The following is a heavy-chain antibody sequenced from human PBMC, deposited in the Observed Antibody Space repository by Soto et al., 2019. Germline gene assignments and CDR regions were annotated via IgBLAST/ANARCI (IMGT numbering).Heavy chain of an antibody. CDR2: ISGSGDST. Sequence: EVQLLESGGGLVQPGGSLRLSCAASGFTFSTYAMNWVRQAPGKGLEWVSGISGSGDSTYYADSVKGRFTVSRDNSKNXLHLQMNSLRAEDTAVFYCAKERSSGWSFDYWGQGTLVTVSS. V-gene: IGHV3-23*01. CDR3: AKERSSGWSFDY. CDR1: GFTFSTYA. J-gene: IGHJ4*02. D-gene: IGHD6-19*01.